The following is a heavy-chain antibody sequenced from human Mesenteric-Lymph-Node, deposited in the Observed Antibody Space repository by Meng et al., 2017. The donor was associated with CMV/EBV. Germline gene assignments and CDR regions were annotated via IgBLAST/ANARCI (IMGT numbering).Heavy chain of an antibody. CDR1: GFTFSNAW. CDR3: ARDLGGGWYNDY. J-gene: IGHJ4*02. V-gene: IGHV3-11*01. CDR2: ISNSGSTI. Sequence: GGSLRLSCAASGFTFSNAWMSWIRQAPGKGLEWISYISNSGSTIYYTDSVKGRFTISRDNAKNSLYLQLNSLRAEDTAVYYCARDLGGGWYNDYWGQGTLVTVSS. D-gene: IGHD6-19*01.